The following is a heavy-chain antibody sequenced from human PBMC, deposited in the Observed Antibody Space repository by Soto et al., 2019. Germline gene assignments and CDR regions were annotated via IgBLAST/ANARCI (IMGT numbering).Heavy chain of an antibody. CDR3: ASSRVVINHY. CDR1: GFTFGSYG. D-gene: IGHD3-3*01. V-gene: IGHV3-33*01. J-gene: IGHJ4*02. Sequence: GGSLRLSCAASGFTFGSYGMHWVRQAPGKGLEWVAYIWYSGSTIYYADSVKGRFTISRDKAKNSLYLQMNSLRAEDTAVYYCASSRVVINHYWGQGTLVTVSS. CDR2: IWYSGSTI.